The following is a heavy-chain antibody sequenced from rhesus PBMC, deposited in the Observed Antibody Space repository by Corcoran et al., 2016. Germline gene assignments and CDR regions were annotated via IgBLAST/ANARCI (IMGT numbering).Heavy chain of an antibody. CDR1: GYTFTDYY. V-gene: IGHV1S2*01. J-gene: IGHJ2*01. CDR2: INPYNGNT. Sequence: QVQLVQSGAEVKKPGSSVKGSCKASGYTFTDYYMHWVRKAPRQGLEWMGWINPYNGNTKYATKFQGRVTMTRDTSTSTAYMELSSLRSEDTAVYYCAKIVVGRYFDLWGPGTPITISS. D-gene: IGHD3-16*01. CDR3: AKIVVGRYFDL.